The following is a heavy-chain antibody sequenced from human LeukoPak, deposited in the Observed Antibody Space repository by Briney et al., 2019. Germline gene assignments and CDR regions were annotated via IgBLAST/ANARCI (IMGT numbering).Heavy chain of an antibody. Sequence: GGSLRLSCTVSGFTFNDYWMNWVRQAPGRGLEWVASIRQDGNEKSYVESVKGRFTISRDNTKNSLYLQMSSLRAEDTAVYYCARDGTAAGLYLDLWGQGTLVTVSS. D-gene: IGHD6-13*01. J-gene: IGHJ4*01. CDR2: IRQDGNEK. CDR1: GFTFNDYW. CDR3: ARDGTAAGLYLDL. V-gene: IGHV3-7*01.